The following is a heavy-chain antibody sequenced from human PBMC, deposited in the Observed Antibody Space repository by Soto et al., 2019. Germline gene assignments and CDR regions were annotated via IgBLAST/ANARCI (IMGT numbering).Heavy chain of an antibody. CDR1: GFTFSSYS. CDR2: ITSISTFI. J-gene: IGHJ4*02. CDR3: VRDAADYVLEH. V-gene: IGHV3-21*01. Sequence: GGSLRLSCAASGFTFSSYSMNWVRQAPGKGLEWVSSITSISTFIYYADSVKGRFTISRDNANNSLYLHMNSLRAEDTAVYYCVRDAADYVLEHWGQGTLVTVSS. D-gene: IGHD4-17*01.